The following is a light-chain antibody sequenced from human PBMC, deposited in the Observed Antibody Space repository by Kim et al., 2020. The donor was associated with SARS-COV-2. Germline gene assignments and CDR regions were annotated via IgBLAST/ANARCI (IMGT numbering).Light chain of an antibody. CDR2: YDS. Sequence: AQGKTARITCGGNNIGSKSVDWYQQKPGQAPVLVIYYDSDRPSGIPERFSGSNSGNTATLTISRVEAGDEADYYCQVWDSSSDHPVFGGGTQLTVL. CDR3: QVWDSSSDHPV. V-gene: IGLV3-21*04. CDR1: NIGSKS. J-gene: IGLJ3*02.